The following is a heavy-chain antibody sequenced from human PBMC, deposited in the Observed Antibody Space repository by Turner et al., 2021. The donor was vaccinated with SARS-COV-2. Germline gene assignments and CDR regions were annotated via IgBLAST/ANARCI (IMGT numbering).Heavy chain of an antibody. Sequence: QLQLQESCPGLVKPSETLSPPCTASGGSISSSSYYWGWIRQPPGRGLEWIGSIYYSGSNYYNPSLKSRVTIAVDTSKNQFALKRSSVTAADTAVYYCARHWEVAAAAYLARFDPWGQGTLVTVSS. CDR1: GGSISSSSYY. J-gene: IGHJ5*02. CDR3: ARHWEVAAAAYLARFDP. D-gene: IGHD6-13*01. V-gene: IGHV4-39*01. CDR2: IYYSGSN.